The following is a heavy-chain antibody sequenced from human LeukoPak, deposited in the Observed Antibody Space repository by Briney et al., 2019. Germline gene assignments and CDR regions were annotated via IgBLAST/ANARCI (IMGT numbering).Heavy chain of an antibody. Sequence: GESLKISCKGSGYSFTSYWIGWVRQMPGKGLEWMGIIYPGDSDTRYSPSFQGQVTFSADKSISTAYLQWSSLKASDTAMYYCARRAVDTDMVTRGLDYWGQGTLVTVSS. CDR1: GYSFTSYW. CDR2: IYPGDSDT. V-gene: IGHV5-51*01. D-gene: IGHD5-18*01. CDR3: ARRAVDTDMVTRGLDY. J-gene: IGHJ4*02.